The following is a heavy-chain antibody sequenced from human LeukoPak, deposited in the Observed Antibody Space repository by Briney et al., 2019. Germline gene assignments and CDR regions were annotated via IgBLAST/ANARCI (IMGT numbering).Heavy chain of an antibody. J-gene: IGHJ4*02. Sequence: SETLSLTCAVYGGSFSGYYWSWIRQPPGKGLEWIGEINHSGSTNYNPSLKSRVTISVDTSKNQFPLKLSSVTAADTAVYYCARGQGTYYDFWSGPHFDYWGQGTLVTVSS. CDR2: INHSGST. CDR3: ARGQGTYYDFWSGPHFDY. CDR1: GGSFSGYY. D-gene: IGHD3-3*01. V-gene: IGHV4-34*01.